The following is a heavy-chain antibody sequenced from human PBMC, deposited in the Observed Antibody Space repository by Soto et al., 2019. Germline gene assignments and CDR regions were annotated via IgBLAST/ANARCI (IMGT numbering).Heavy chain of an antibody. CDR1: GYTFTSYG. CDR3: ARDSSLYYYGSGSYDDPLDY. D-gene: IGHD3-10*01. J-gene: IGHJ4*02. CDR2: ISAYNGNT. V-gene: IGHV1-18*01. Sequence: ASVKVSCKASGYTFTSYGISWVRQAPGRGLEWMGWISAYNGNTNYAQKLQGRVTMTTDTSTSTAYMELRSLRSDDTAVYYCARDSSLYYYGSGSYDDPLDYWGQGTLVTVSS.